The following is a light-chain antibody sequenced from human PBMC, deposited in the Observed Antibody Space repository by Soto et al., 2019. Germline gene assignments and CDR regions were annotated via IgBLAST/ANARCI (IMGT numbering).Light chain of an antibody. J-gene: IGKJ1*01. CDR1: QSISSW. V-gene: IGKV1-5*01. Sequence: DIQMPQSPSTLSASVGDRVTITCRASQSISSWLAWYQQKPGKAPKLLIYDASSLESGVPSRFSGSGSGTEFTLTISSLQPDDFATFYCQQFHSYPWTFGQGTKVEIK. CDR3: QQFHSYPWT. CDR2: DAS.